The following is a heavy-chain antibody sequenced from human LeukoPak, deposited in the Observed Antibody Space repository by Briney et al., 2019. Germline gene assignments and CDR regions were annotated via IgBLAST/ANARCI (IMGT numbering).Heavy chain of an antibody. J-gene: IGHJ4*02. D-gene: IGHD3-10*01. CDR1: RFTFSNYW. CDR3: AKDLHYGSADY. Sequence: GGSLRLSCAASRFTFSNYWMHWVRQAPGKGLVWVSLINPDGSTTNYADSVKGRFTISRDNAKNALYLQMNSLRAEDTAVYYCAKDLHYGSADYWGQGTLVTVSS. CDR2: INPDGSTT. V-gene: IGHV3-74*01.